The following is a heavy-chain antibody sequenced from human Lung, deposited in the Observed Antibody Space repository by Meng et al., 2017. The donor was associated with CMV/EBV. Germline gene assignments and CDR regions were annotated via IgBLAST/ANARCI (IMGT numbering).Heavy chain of an antibody. D-gene: IGHD2-2*01. V-gene: IGHV1-18*01. CDR2: ISGYNGDT. CDR3: ARDSSGYAKSFYDYYGLDV. CDR1: GYTFTSHG. Sequence: SXXVSXXASGYTFTSHGMSWVRQAPGQGLEWMGWISGYNGDTNYAQKLQGRVTMTTDTSTTTVYMELRSLRSDDTAVYYCARDSSGYAKSFYDYYGLDVXGQGXTVTVSS. J-gene: IGHJ6*02.